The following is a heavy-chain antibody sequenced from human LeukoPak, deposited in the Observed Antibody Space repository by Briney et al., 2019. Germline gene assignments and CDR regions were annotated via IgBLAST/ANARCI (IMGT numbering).Heavy chain of an antibody. CDR2: IRSKAYGGTT. V-gene: IGHV3-49*03. CDR1: GFTFGDYA. CDR3: TRAYQLPTLGAFDI. J-gene: IGHJ3*02. D-gene: IGHD2-2*01. Sequence: GGSLRLSCTASGFTFGDYAMSWFRQAPGKGLEWVGFIRSKAYGGTTEYAASVKGRFTISRDDSKSIAYLQMNSLKTEDTAVCYCTRAYQLPTLGAFDIWGQGTMVTVSS.